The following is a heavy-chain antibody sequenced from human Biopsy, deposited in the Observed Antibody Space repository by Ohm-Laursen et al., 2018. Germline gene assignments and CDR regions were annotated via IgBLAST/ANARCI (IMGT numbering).Heavy chain of an antibody. CDR2: INPSGSTT. CDR3: ARNTGWYGDLYYFDY. D-gene: IGHD6-19*01. J-gene: IGHJ4*02. CDR1: GYIFTSYY. Sequence: ASVTASCQASGYIFTSYYMHWVRQAPGHGLEWMGMINPSGSTTSYPQIFQDRVTMTRDTSKSTVYMELSSLRSADTAVYFCARNTGWYGDLYYFDYWGQGTLVTVSS. V-gene: IGHV1-46*01.